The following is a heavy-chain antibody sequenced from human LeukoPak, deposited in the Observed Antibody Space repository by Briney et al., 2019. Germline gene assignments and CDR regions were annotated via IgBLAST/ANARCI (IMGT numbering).Heavy chain of an antibody. D-gene: IGHD3-10*01. V-gene: IGHV4-34*01. J-gene: IGHJ4*02. CDR2: INHSGST. CDR1: GGSFSGYY. CDR3: ARASVNDY. Sequence: PSETLSLTCAVYGGSFSGYYWSWIRQPPGKGLEWIGEINHSGSTNYNPSLKSRVTISVDTSKNQFSLKLSSVTATDTAVYYCARASVNDYWGQGTLVTVSS.